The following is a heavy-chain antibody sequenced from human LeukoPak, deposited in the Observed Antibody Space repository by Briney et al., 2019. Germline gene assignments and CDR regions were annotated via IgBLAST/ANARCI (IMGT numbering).Heavy chain of an antibody. V-gene: IGHV5-51*01. CDR2: IYPGDSDT. CDR3: ASVGYYDSSGYYYSPAFFDY. D-gene: IGHD3-22*01. Sequence: GESLKISCKGSGYSFTSYWIGWVRQMPGKGLEWMGIIYPGDSDTRYSPFFQGQVTISADKSISTAYLQWSSLKASDTAMYYCASVGYYDSSGYYYSPAFFDYWGQGTLVTVSS. CDR1: GYSFTSYW. J-gene: IGHJ4*02.